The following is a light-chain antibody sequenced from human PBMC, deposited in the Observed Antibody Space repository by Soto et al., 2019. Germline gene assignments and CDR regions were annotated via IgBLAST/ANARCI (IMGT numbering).Light chain of an antibody. CDR2: EVS. CDR1: SSDICGYDY. J-gene: IGLJ3*02. Sequence: QSALTQPPSASGSPGQSVTISCTGTSSDICGYDYVSWYQQHPGKTPKFMIYEVSKRPSGVPDRFSGSKSGNTASLTVSGLQAEDEADYYCVSYAGSNIWMFGGGTKLTVL. V-gene: IGLV2-8*01. CDR3: VSYAGSNIWM.